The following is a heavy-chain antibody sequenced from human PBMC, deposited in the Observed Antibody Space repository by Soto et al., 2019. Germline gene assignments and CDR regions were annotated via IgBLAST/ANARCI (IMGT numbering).Heavy chain of an antibody. V-gene: IGHV4-61*08. CDR2: IYYSGST. Sequence: QVQLQESGPGLVKPSETLSLTCTVSVSGGSVSTGVHYWSWIRQPPGKGLEWIGYIYYSGSTNYNPSLKMRVTISVDTSKIQFSLKLTSVTAADTAVYYFARGYYTSWYWFDRWGLGTLVTVSS. D-gene: IGHD6-13*01. CDR3: ARGYYTSWYWFDR. CDR1: GGSVSTGVHY. J-gene: IGHJ2*01.